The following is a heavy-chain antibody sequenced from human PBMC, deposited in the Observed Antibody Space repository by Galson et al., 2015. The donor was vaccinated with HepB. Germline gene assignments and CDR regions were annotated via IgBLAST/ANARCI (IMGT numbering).Heavy chain of an antibody. CDR2: IKQDGSEK. J-gene: IGHJ1*01. V-gene: IGHV3-7*03. CDR3: ARGEGDSSGYYPSEYFQH. CDR1: GFTFSSYW. Sequence: SLRLSCAASGFTFSSYWMSWVRQAPGKGLEWVANIKQDGSEKYYVDSVKGRFTISRDNAKNSLYLQMNSLRAEDTAVYYCARGEGDSSGYYPSEYFQHWGQGTLVTVSS. D-gene: IGHD3-22*01.